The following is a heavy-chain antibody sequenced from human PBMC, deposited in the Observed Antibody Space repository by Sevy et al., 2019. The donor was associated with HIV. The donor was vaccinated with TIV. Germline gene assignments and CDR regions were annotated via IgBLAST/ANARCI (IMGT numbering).Heavy chain of an antibody. CDR1: GGSISSSSYY. D-gene: IGHD1-26*01. J-gene: IGHJ4*02. Sequence: SETLSLTCTVSGGSISSSSYYWGWIRQPPGKGLEWIGSIYYSGSTYYNPSLKSRVTISVDTSKNQFSLKLSSVTAADTAVYYCARQGGATTGWGQRTLVTVSS. V-gene: IGHV4-39*01. CDR2: IYYSGST. CDR3: ARQGGATTG.